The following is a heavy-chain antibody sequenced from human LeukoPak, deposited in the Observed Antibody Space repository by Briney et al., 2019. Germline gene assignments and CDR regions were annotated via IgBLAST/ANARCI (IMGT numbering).Heavy chain of an antibody. Sequence: ASVKVSCKASGYTFTGYYMHWVRQAPGQGLEWVGWINPNSGGTNYAQKFQGRVTMTRDTSISTAYMELSRLRSDDTAVYYCARDRGSGWYGGPNYWGQGTLVTVSS. D-gene: IGHD6-19*01. CDR1: GYTFTGYY. CDR3: ARDRGSGWYGGPNY. J-gene: IGHJ4*02. V-gene: IGHV1-2*02. CDR2: INPNSGGT.